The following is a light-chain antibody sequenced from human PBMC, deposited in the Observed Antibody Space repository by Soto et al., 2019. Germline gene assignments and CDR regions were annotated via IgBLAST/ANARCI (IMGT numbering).Light chain of an antibody. Sequence: DIQMTQSPSSVSASIGDTVTITCRASQDIITFLAWYQQKPGKAPKLLIYGASTLESGVPSRFSGRGSGTDFTLTISSLQPEDFATYFCQQADSFPLTFGGGTKVDIK. J-gene: IGKJ4*01. CDR1: QDIITF. CDR3: QQADSFPLT. V-gene: IGKV1D-12*01. CDR2: GAS.